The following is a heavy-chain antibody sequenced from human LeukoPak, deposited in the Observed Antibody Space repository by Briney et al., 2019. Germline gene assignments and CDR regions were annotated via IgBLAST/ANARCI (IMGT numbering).Heavy chain of an antibody. D-gene: IGHD3-22*01. CDR3: ARGQDYFDSSGYYPPKLFDY. CDR1: GGSISGYY. Sequence: SETLSLTCTVSGGSISGYYWSWIRQPPGKGLEWIGYIYYSGSTNYNPSLKSRVTISVDTSKKQFSLKLSSVTAADTAVYYCARGQDYFDSSGYYPPKLFDYWGQGTLVTVSS. V-gene: IGHV4-59*01. CDR2: IYYSGST. J-gene: IGHJ4*02.